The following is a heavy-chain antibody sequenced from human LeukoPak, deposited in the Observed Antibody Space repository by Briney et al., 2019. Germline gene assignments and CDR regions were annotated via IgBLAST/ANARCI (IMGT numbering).Heavy chain of an antibody. D-gene: IGHD5-18*01. V-gene: IGHV4-34*01. CDR3: ARADREGGYTYGFFDY. CDR2: INHSGST. J-gene: IGHJ4*02. CDR1: GGSFSGYY. Sequence: SETLSLTCAVYGGSFSGYYWSWIRQPPGKGLEWIGEINHSGSTNYNPSLKSRVTVSFDTSKNQFSLQLESMTVADTAVYFCARADREGGYTYGFFDYWGQGILVAVSS.